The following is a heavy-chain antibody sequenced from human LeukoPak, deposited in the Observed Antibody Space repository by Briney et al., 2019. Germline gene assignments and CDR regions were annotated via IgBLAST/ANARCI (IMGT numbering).Heavy chain of an antibody. CDR3: ARQDDYYGSGSYADY. V-gene: IGHV5-10-1*01. CDR1: GYSFTSYW. Sequence: GESLRISCKGSGYSFTSYWISWVRQMPGKGLEWMGRIDPSDSYTNYSPSFQGHVTISADKSISTAYLQWSSLKASDTAMYYCARQDDYYGSGSYADYGGQGPLVTVSS. CDR2: IDPSDSYT. J-gene: IGHJ4*02. D-gene: IGHD3-10*01.